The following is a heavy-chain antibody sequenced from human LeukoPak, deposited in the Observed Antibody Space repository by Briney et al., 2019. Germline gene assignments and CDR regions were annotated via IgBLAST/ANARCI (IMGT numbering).Heavy chain of an antibody. D-gene: IGHD5-12*01. Sequence: SETLSLTCAVSGASVSGSNYYWGWIRQPPGKGLEWIGNIYSSGSTYYNASLKSRVTMYIDTSKNQFSLKLSSVTAADTAMYYCAKSNGYGLIDYWGQGTLVTVSS. V-gene: IGHV4-39*01. CDR2: IYSSGST. CDR3: AKSNGYGLIDY. CDR1: GASVSGSNYY. J-gene: IGHJ4*02.